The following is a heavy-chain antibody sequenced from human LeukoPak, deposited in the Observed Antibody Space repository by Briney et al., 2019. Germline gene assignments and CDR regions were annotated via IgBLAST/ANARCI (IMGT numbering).Heavy chain of an antibody. Sequence: PGGSLRLSCAASGFTFSSYWMSWVRQAPGKGLEWVANIKQDGSEKYYVDSVKGRFTISRDNAKNSLYLQMNSLRAEDTAVYYCARELYYYDSSGYPFDGFDIWGQGTMVTVSS. CDR1: GFTFSSYW. CDR3: ARELYYYDSSGYPFDGFDI. J-gene: IGHJ3*02. V-gene: IGHV3-7*01. D-gene: IGHD3-22*01. CDR2: IKQDGSEK.